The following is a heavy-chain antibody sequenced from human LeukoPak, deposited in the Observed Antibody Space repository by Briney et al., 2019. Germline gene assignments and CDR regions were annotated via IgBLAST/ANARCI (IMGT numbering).Heavy chain of an antibody. D-gene: IGHD1-7*01. CDR1: GVSISSHY. V-gene: IGHV4-59*11. J-gene: IGHJ4*02. Sequence: PSETLSLTCSVSGVSISSHYWSWIRQPPGKGLEWIGYIYYSGHTNYNPSLKSRVTISVDTSKNQFSLKLSSVTAADTAVYYCARSEWNYVIDFDYWGQGTLVTVSS. CDR2: IYYSGHT. CDR3: ARSEWNYVIDFDY.